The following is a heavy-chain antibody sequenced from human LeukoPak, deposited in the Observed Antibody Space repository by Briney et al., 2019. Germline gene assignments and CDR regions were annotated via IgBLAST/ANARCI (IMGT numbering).Heavy chain of an antibody. V-gene: IGHV4-34*01. J-gene: IGHJ4*02. CDR2: INHSGST. CDR1: GGSFSGYY. CDR3: GRGVSKVALKPFDY. Sequence: SETLSLTCAVYGGSFSGYYWSWIRQPPGKGLEWIGEINHSGSTNYNPSLKSRVTISVDTSKNQFSLKLSSVTAADTAVYYCGRGVSKVALKPFDYWGQGTLVTVSS. D-gene: IGHD4-11*01.